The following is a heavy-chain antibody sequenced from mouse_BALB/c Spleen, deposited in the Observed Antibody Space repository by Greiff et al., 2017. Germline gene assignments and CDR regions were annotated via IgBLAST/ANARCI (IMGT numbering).Heavy chain of an antibody. D-gene: IGHD1-2*01. CDR3: ARSATWDAMDY. CDR1: GYTFTSYW. Sequence: LQESGAELAKPGASVKMSCKASGYTFTSYWMHWVKQRPGQGLEWIGYINPSTGYTEYNQKFKDKATLTADKSSSTAYMQLSSLTSEDSAVYYCARSATWDAMDYWGQGTSVTVSS. V-gene: IGHV1-7*01. J-gene: IGHJ4*01. CDR2: INPSTGYT.